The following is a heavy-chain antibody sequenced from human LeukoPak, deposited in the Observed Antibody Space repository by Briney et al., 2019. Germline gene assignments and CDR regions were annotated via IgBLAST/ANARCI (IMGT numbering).Heavy chain of an antibody. CDR1: GFSFSSYE. Sequence: GGSLRLSCAASGFSFSSYEMNWVRQAPGKGLEWVSYISSSGSTIYYADSVKGRFTISRDNAKNSLYLQMNSLRAEDTAVYYCAKLRCSSTSCYYYYYYYMDVWGKGTTVTVSS. CDR2: ISSSGSTI. V-gene: IGHV3-48*03. CDR3: AKLRCSSTSCYYYYYYYMDV. J-gene: IGHJ6*03. D-gene: IGHD2-2*01.